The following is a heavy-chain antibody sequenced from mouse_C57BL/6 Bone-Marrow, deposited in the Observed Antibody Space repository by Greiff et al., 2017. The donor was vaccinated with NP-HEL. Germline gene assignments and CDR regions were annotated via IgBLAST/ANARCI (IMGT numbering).Heavy chain of an antibody. CDR3: ASGWPLRDYAMDY. J-gene: IGHJ4*01. V-gene: IGHV3-6*01. CDR2: ISYDGSN. Sequence: EVQLVESGPGLVKPSQSLSLTCSVTGYSITSGYYWNWIRQFPGNKLEWMGYISYDGSNNYNPSLKNRISITRDTSKNQFFLKLNSVTTEDTATYYCASGWPLRDYAMDYWGQGTSVTVSS. CDR1: GYSITSGYY. D-gene: IGHD2-3*01.